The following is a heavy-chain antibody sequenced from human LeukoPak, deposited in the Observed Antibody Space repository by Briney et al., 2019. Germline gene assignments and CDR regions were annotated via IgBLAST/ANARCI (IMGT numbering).Heavy chain of an antibody. D-gene: IGHD6-19*01. Sequence: GGSLRLSCAASGFTFTSYAMSWVRQAPGKGLECVSPISGSGGSTYYADSVKGRFTISRDNSKNTLYLQMNSLRAEDTAVYYCAKDPAGSSGWYPFDYWGQGTLVTVSS. CDR3: AKDPAGSSGWYPFDY. CDR1: GFTFTSYA. V-gene: IGHV3-23*01. J-gene: IGHJ4*02. CDR2: ISGSGGST.